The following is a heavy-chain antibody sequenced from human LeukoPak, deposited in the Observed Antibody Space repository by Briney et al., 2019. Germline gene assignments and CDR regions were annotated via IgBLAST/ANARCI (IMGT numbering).Heavy chain of an antibody. V-gene: IGHV3-30*03. CDR1: GFTFSSYG. Sequence: GGSLRLSCAASGFTFSSYGMHWVRQAPGKGLEWVAVISYDGSNKYYADSVKGRFTISRDNAKKSLYLQRNSLRAEDTAVYYCARDYVWGSDRYTDYWGQGTLVTVSS. J-gene: IGHJ4*02. CDR2: ISYDGSNK. CDR3: ARDYVWGSDRYTDY. D-gene: IGHD3-16*02.